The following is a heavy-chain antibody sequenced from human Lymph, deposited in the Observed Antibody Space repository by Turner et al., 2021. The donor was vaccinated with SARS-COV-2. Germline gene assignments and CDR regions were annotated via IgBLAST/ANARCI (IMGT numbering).Heavy chain of an antibody. J-gene: IGHJ4*02. CDR2: IWYDGSNK. CDR3: AREGVVGATSGLDY. Sequence: QVQLVESGGGVVQPGRSLRLSCAASGFTFSSHGMHWVRQAPGKGLEWVAVIWYDGSNKYHADSVKGRFTISRDNSKNTLYLQMNSLRAEDTAVYYCAREGVVGATSGLDYWGQRTLVTVSS. CDR1: GFTFSSHG. D-gene: IGHD1-26*01. V-gene: IGHV3-33*01.